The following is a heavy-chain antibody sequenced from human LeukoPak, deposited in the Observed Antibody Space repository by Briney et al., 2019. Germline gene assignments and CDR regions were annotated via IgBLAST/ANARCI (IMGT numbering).Heavy chain of an antibody. V-gene: IGHV4-34*01. CDR3: ARGDYGDYDY. J-gene: IGHJ4*02. D-gene: IGHD4-17*01. Sequence: PSETLSLTCAVYGGSFSGYYWSWIRQPPGKGLEWIGEINHSGSTNYNPSLKSRVTISVDTFKNQFSLKLSSVTAADTAVYYCARGDYGDYDYWGQGTLVTVSS. CDR2: INHSGST. CDR1: GGSFSGYY.